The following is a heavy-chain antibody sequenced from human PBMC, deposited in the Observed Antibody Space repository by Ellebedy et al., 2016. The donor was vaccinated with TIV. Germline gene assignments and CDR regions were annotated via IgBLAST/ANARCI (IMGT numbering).Heavy chain of an antibody. D-gene: IGHD6-19*01. J-gene: IGHJ4*02. CDR1: GFTFSSYA. Sequence: GGSLRLSCAASGFTFSSYAMSWVRQAPGKGLEWVSAISGSGGSTYYPDSLKGRFTISRDNSKNTLYLQMNSLRAEDTAVYYCAKSDDSSGWYFLADYWGQGTLVTVSS. CDR3: AKSDDSSGWYFLADY. CDR2: ISGSGGST. V-gene: IGHV3-23*01.